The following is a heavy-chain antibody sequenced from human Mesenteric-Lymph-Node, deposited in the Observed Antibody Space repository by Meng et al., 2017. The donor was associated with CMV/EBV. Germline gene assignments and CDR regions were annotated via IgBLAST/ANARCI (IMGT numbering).Heavy chain of an antibody. Sequence: SETLSLTCTVFGYSITSGHYWGWIRQPPGKGLEWIGSIYHSGSTYYNPSLKSRVTISVDTSKNQFSLKLSSVTAADTAVYYCARALGSGSYYKGWFDPWGQGTLVTVSS. D-gene: IGHD3-10*01. V-gene: IGHV4-38-2*02. J-gene: IGHJ5*02. CDR2: IYHSGST. CDR1: GYSITSGHY. CDR3: ARALGSGSYYKGWFDP.